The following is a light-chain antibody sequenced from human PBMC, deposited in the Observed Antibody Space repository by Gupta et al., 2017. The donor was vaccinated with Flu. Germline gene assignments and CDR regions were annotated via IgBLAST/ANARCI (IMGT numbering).Light chain of an antibody. CDR3: GTWDGSLSTDV. CDR1: SSNIGNTY. J-gene: IGLJ1*01. Sequence: QSVLTQPPSISAAPGQSVTISCSGSSSNIGNTYVSWYQQLPGTAPKLLIYENNKRPSGIPDRFSGSNSGTSAALGITGLQTGDEADYYCGTWDGSLSTDVFGTGTKVTVL. V-gene: IGLV1-51*02. CDR2: ENN.